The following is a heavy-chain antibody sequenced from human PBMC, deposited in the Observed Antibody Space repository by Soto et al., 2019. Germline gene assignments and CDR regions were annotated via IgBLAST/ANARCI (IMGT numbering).Heavy chain of an antibody. CDR3: ARDGMVDIVATSSRDHYYYGMDV. CDR1: GGTFSSYT. Sequence: QVQLVQSGAEVKKPGSSVKVSCKASGGTFSSYTISWVRQAPGQGLEWMGRIIPILGIANYAQKFQGRVTITADKSTSTAYMELSSLRSEDTAVYYCARDGMVDIVATSSRDHYYYGMDVWGQGTTVTVSS. CDR2: IIPILGIA. J-gene: IGHJ6*02. V-gene: IGHV1-69*08. D-gene: IGHD5-12*01.